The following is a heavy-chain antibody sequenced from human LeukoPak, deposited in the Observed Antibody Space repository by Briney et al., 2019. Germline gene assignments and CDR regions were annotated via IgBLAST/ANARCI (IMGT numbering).Heavy chain of an antibody. Sequence: PGGSLRLSCAASGFTFSTYGMNWVRQAPGKGLEWVSSISSSSSYIYYADSVKGRFTISRDNAKNSLYLQMNSLRAEDTAVYYCARVDIVATTYDYWGQGTLVTVSS. CDR1: GFTFSTYG. J-gene: IGHJ4*02. CDR3: ARVDIVATTYDY. V-gene: IGHV3-21*01. CDR2: ISSSSSYI. D-gene: IGHD5-12*01.